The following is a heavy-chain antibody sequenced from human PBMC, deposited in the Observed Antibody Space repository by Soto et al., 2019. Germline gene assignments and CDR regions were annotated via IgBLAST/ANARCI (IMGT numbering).Heavy chain of an antibody. D-gene: IGHD6-19*01. CDR2: IYYSGST. V-gene: IGHV4-59*08. CDR1: GGSISSYY. J-gene: IGHJ5*02. CDR3: ARIAVAGTVASWFDP. Sequence: PSETLSLTCTVSGGSISSYYWSWIRQPPGKGLEWIGYIYYSGSTNYNPSLKSRVTISVDTSKNQFSLKLSSVTAADTAVYYCARIAVAGTVASWFDPWGQGTLVTVSS.